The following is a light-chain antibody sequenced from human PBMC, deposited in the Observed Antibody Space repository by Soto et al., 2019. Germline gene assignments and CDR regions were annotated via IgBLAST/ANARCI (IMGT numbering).Light chain of an antibody. V-gene: IGLV1-44*01. CDR2: IHD. CDR3: AAWDDSLNAL. Sequence: QSVLTQPPSASGTPGQRITISCSGSSANRGDNPVNWYQQLPVAAPKLLIYIHDQRPSRVPDRFSGSKSGTSASLAISGLQPEDEADYYCAAWDDSLNALFGTGTKVTVL. J-gene: IGLJ1*01. CDR1: SANRGDNP.